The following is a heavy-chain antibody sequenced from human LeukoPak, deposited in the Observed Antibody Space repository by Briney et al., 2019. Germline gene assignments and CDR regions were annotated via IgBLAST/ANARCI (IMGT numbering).Heavy chain of an antibody. J-gene: IGHJ5*02. CDR3: ARGTDVRGYSYGSFQFDP. D-gene: IGHD5-18*01. CDR2: IYDSGST. Sequence: SETLSLTCTVSGGSIRSSYYYWGWIRQPPGKGLEWIGSIYDSGSTYYNPSLKSRVTISVDTSKNQFSLKLNSVTAADTAVYYCARGTDVRGYSYGSFQFDPWGQGTLVTVSS. V-gene: IGHV4-39*02. CDR1: GGSIRSSYYY.